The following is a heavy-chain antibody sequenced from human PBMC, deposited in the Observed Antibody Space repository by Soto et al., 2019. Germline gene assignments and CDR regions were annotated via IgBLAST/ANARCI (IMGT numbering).Heavy chain of an antibody. J-gene: IGHJ5*02. V-gene: IGHV1-3*01. D-gene: IGHD6-13*01. CDR2: INAGNGNT. CDR1: GYTFTSYS. Sequence: GASVKVSCKASGYTFTSYSMHWVRQAPGQRLEWMGWINAGNGNTKYSQKFQGRVTITRDTSASTAYMELSSLRSEDTAVYYCARPLPGEAAATGWDAWFDPWGQGTLGTVSS. CDR3: ARPLPGEAAATGWDAWFDP.